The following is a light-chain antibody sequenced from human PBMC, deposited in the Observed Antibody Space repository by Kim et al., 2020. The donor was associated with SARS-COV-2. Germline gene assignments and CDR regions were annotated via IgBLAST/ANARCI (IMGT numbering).Light chain of an antibody. Sequence: VSPGQAASVACAGGGRGGEYVGWCQQKSGQSPVLVMYQDIKRPSGIPERFSGSNSGNTATLTISETQTMDEADYYCQAWDSSTWVFGGGTQLTVL. CDR3: QAWDSSTWV. V-gene: IGLV3-1*01. CDR2: QDI. CDR1: GRGGEY. J-gene: IGLJ3*02.